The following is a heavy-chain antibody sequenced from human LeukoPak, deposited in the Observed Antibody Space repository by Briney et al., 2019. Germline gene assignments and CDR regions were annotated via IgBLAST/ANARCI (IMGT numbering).Heavy chain of an antibody. CDR1: GFTFSSYA. CDR2: ISYDGSNK. D-gene: IGHD3-3*01. Sequence: GGSLRLSCAASGFTFSSYAMHWVRQAPGKGLEWVAVISYDGSNKYYADSVKGRFTISRDNSKNTLYLQMDSLRAEDTAVYYCARADGTYYDFWSGYFRYWGQGTLVTVSS. CDR3: ARADGTYYDFWSGYFRY. V-gene: IGHV3-30*04. J-gene: IGHJ4*02.